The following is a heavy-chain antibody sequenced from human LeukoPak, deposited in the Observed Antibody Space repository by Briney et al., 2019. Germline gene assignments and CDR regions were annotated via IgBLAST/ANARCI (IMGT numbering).Heavy chain of an antibody. V-gene: IGHV4-34*01. D-gene: IGHD3-10*01. CDR3: ARGAGDFDY. CDR2: INHSGST. Sequence: SETLSLTCAVYGGSFSGYYWSWIRQPPGKGLEWIGEINHSGSTNYNPSLKSRVTISVDTSKNQFSLKLSSVTAADTAVYYCARGAGDFDYWGQGTLVTVSS. CDR1: GGSFSGYY. J-gene: IGHJ4*02.